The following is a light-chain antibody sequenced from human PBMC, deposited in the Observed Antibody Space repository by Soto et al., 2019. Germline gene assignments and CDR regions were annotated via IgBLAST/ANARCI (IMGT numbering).Light chain of an antibody. CDR3: SSHTSSSTVYV. CDR2: EVS. Sequence: ALTQPASVSGSPGQSITISCTGTSSDVGAYKYVSWYRQHPGQAPKLMIYEVSNRPSGVSNRFSGSKSGNTASLTISGLQAEDEADYYCSSHTSSSTVYVFGTGTKVTVL. J-gene: IGLJ1*01. V-gene: IGLV2-14*01. CDR1: SSDVGAYKY.